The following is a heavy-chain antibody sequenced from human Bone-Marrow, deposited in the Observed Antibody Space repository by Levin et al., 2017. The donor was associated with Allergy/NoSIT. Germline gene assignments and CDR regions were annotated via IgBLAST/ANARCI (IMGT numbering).Heavy chain of an antibody. CDR2: IYYSGST. D-gene: IGHD3-10*01. CDR1: GGSISSYY. V-gene: IGHV4-59*01. J-gene: IGHJ4*02. CDR3: ARAPMYYYGSGSYFDY. Sequence: QSQTLSLTCTVSGGSISSYYWSWIRQPPGKGLEWIGYIYYSGSTNYNPSLKSRVTISVDTSKNQFSLKLSSVTAADTAVYYCARAPMYYYGSGSYFDYWGQGTLVTVSS.